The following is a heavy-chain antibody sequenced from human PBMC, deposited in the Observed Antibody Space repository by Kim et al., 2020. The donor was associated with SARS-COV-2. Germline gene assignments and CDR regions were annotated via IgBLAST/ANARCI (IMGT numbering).Heavy chain of an antibody. CDR2: IDGSDGTT. V-gene: IGHV3-23*01. J-gene: IGHJ4*02. CDR3: MKGGWGWIWDH. D-gene: IGHD2-2*03. CDR1: GFTFTGYA. Sequence: GGSLRLSCTTSGFTFTGYAMSWVRQAPGKGLEWVSSIDGSDGTTYYVDSVKGRFTISRDDSKNTLYLQMNDLRADDTAVYYCMKGGWGWIWDHWGQGTL.